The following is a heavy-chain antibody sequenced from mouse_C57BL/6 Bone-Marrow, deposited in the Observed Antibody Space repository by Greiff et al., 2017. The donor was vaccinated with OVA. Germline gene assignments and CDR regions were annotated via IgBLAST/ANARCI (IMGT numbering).Heavy chain of an antibody. Sequence: VQLKESGPGLVKPSQSLSLTCSVTGYSITSGYYWNWIRQFPGNKLEWMGYISYDGSNNYNPSLKNRISITRDTSKNQFFLKLNSVTTEDTATYYCAFRAYWGQGTLVTVSA. CDR1: GYSITSGYY. J-gene: IGHJ3*01. V-gene: IGHV3-6*01. CDR2: ISYDGSN. CDR3: AFRAY.